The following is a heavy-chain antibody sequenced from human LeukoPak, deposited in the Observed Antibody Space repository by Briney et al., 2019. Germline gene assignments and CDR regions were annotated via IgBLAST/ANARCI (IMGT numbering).Heavy chain of an antibody. V-gene: IGHV3-21*01. J-gene: IGHJ5*02. CDR2: ISSSSSYI. Sequence: GGSLRLSCAASGFTFSSYSMTWVRQAPGKGLEWVTSISSSSSYIYYADSVKGRFTISRDNAKNSLYLQMNSLRAEDTAVYYCARERIAAMGWFDPWGQGTLVTVFS. CDR1: GFTFSSYS. D-gene: IGHD6-25*01. CDR3: ARERIAAMGWFDP.